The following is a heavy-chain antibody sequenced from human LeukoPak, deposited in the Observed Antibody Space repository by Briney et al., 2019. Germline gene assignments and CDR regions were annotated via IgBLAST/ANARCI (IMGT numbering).Heavy chain of an antibody. V-gene: IGHV3-30*02. Sequence: GGSLRLSCAASGFTFSSYGMHWVRQAPGKGLEWVAFIRYDGSNKYYADSVKGRFTISRDNSKNTLYLQMNSLRAEDTAVYYCAKRDTTRFEAFDYWGQGTLVTVSS. CDR2: IRYDGSNK. D-gene: IGHD5-18*01. J-gene: IGHJ4*02. CDR1: GFTFSSYG. CDR3: AKRDTTRFEAFDY.